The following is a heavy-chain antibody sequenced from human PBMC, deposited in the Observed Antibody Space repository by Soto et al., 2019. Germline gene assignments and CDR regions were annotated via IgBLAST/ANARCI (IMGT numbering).Heavy chain of an antibody. CDR1: GFTFSSYE. Sequence: GGSLRLSCAASGFTFSSYEMNWVRQAPGKGLEWVSYISSSGSIIYYADSVKGRFTISRDNAKNSLYLQMNSLRAEDTAVYYCARDPRIAVDGSGYYYYGMDVWGQGTTVTSP. V-gene: IGHV3-48*03. D-gene: IGHD6-13*01. J-gene: IGHJ6*02. CDR3: ARDPRIAVDGSGYYYYGMDV. CDR2: ISSSGSII.